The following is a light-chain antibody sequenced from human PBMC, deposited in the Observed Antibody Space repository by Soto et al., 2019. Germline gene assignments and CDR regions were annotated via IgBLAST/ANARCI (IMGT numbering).Light chain of an antibody. Sequence: KTPSISTLPAAKGWTFNRTCRASQSISSWLAWYQEKAGKSLEVLTYKPSGVESWVRWRFSGSGSGAEFRLTIGSMRSDGLATYCRQHVTIAFRLWFGGGPKLDIK. CDR3: QHVTIAFRLW. CDR2: KPS. CDR1: QSISSW. V-gene: IGKV1-5*01. J-gene: IGKJ3*01.